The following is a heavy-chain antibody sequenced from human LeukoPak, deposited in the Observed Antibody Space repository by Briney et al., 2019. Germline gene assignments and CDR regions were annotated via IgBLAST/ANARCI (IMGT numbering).Heavy chain of an antibody. CDR1: GFTFSSYG. D-gene: IGHD6-19*01. CDR3: AKGGWMGYYFDY. J-gene: IGHJ4*02. CDR2: ISGSGGST. V-gene: IGHV3-23*01. Sequence: QPGGSLRLSCAASGFTFSSYGMSWVRQAPGKGLEWVSAISGSGGSTYYADSVKGRFTISRDNSKNTLYLQMNSLRAEDTAVYYCAKGGWMGYYFDYWGQGTLVTVSS.